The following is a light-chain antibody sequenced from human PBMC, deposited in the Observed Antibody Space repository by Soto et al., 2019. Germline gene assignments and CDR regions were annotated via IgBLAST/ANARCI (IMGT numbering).Light chain of an antibody. CDR1: QSISSW. CDR3: QQYNTYPWT. CDR2: DAS. J-gene: IGKJ1*01. V-gene: IGKV1-5*01. Sequence: DIQMTQSPATLSASVGDRVTITCRASQSISSWLAWYQQNPGKVPKLLIDDASSLESGVTSRFSGSGSGTEFTLTISSLQPDDFATYYCQQYNTYPWTFGQGTKVEIK.